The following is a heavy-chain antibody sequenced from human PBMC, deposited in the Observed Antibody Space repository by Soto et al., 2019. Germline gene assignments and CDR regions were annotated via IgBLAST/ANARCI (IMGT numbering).Heavy chain of an antibody. J-gene: IGHJ4*02. CDR2: ITPYNGNT. V-gene: IGHV1-18*01. D-gene: IGHD2-15*01. Sequence: QVQLVQSGAEVKKPGASVKVSCKASGYTFINYGISWVRLATGQGLEWMGWITPYNGNTNYAQKLQGRVTMTTDTSTTTAYMELRSLRYDDTAVYYCAKGEGFLDYWGQGTLVTVSS. CDR1: GYTFINYG. CDR3: AKGEGFLDY.